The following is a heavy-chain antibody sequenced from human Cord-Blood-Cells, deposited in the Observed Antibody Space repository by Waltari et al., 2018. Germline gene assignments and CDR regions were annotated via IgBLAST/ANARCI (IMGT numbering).Heavy chain of an antibody. J-gene: IGHJ4*02. CDR1: GYTFTGYY. CDR2: SNPSSGGK. Sequence: QVQLVQSGAEVKKPGASVKVSCKASGYTFTGYYMHWVRQAPGQGLEWMGWSNPSSGGKNYAQKFQGRVTMTRDTSISTAYMELSRLRSDDTAVYYCAREGTGILWFGELFDYWGQGTLVTVSS. V-gene: IGHV1-2*02. D-gene: IGHD3-10*01. CDR3: AREGTGILWFGELFDY.